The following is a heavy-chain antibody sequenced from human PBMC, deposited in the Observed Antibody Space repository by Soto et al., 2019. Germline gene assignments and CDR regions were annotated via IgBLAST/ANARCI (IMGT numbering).Heavy chain of an antibody. CDR3: AREGIAVAGTAFNWFDP. CDR1: GYTFTGYY. J-gene: IGHJ5*02. Sequence: ASVKVSCKASGYTFTGYYMHWVRQAPGQGLEWMGWINPNSGGTNYAQKFQGWVTMTMDTSISTAYMELSRLRSDDTAVYYCAREGIAVAGTAFNWFDPWGQGTLVTVSS. V-gene: IGHV1-2*04. D-gene: IGHD6-19*01. CDR2: INPNSGGT.